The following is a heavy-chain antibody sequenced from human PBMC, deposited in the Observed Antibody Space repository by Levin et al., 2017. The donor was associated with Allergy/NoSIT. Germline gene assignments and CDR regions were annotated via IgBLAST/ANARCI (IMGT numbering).Heavy chain of an antibody. CDR3: AREFRPAGGSSNDPFDV. D-gene: IGHD2-8*02. J-gene: IGHJ3*01. V-gene: IGHV3-20*04. Sequence: RPGGSLRLSCEASGFTFDDYGLHWVRQGPGKGLEWVAGINWDGSTTGYEDSAKGRFTIFRDNAQNSLYLRMNTLRVDDTGLYFCAREFRPAGGSSNDPFDVWGQGTLVTVSS. CDR2: INWDGSTT. CDR1: GFTFDDYG.